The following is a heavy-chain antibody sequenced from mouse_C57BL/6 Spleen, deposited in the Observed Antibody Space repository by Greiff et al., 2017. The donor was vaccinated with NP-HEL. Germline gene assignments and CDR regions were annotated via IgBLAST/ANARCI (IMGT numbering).Heavy chain of an antibody. CDR3: TRLTTASY. J-gene: IGHJ3*01. D-gene: IGHD2-13*01. V-gene: IGHV1-15*01. CDR2: IDPETGGT. CDR1: GYTFTDYE. Sequence: VQLQQSGAELVRPGASVTLSCKASGYTFTDYEMHWVKQTPVHGLEWIGAIDPETGGTDYNQKFKGKAILTADTSSSTADKELRRRTAEDSSFYYCTRLTTASYWGQGTLVTVSA.